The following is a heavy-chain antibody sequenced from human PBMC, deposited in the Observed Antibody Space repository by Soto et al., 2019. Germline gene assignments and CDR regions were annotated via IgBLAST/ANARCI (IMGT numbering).Heavy chain of an antibody. V-gene: IGHV1-8*01. D-gene: IGHD3-3*01. CDR3: ASRPYYDFWSGFPTDYYYMDV. CDR2: MNPNSGNT. CDR1: GYTSTRYD. J-gene: IGHJ6*03. Sequence: ASVKVSCKASGYTSTRYDINWVRQATGQGLEWMGWMNPNSGNTGYAQKFQGRVTMTRNTSISTAYMELSSLRSEDTAVYYCASRPYYDFWSGFPTDYYYMDVWGKGTTVTVSS.